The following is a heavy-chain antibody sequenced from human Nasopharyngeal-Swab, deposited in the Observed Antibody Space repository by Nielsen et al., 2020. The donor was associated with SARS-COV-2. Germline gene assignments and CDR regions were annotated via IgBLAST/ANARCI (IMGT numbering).Heavy chain of an antibody. CDR2: IYYSGST. CDR3: ARGASEVVVIVWFDP. D-gene: IGHD3-22*01. CDR1: GGSISSSSYY. Sequence: SETLSLTCTVSGGSISSSSYYWVWIRQPPGKGLEWIGSIYYSGSTYYNPSLKSRVTTSVDTSKNQFSLKLSSVTAADTAVYYCARGASEVVVIVWFDPWGQGTLVTVSS. J-gene: IGHJ5*02. V-gene: IGHV4-39*07.